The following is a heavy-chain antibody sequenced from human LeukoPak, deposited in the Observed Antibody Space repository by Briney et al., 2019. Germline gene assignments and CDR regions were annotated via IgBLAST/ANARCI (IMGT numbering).Heavy chain of an antibody. Sequence: PGGSLRLSCVASGFTFNTYSLNWFRQAPGKGLEWISYISSSSATIYYADSVKGRFTISRDNAKNSLYLQMNSLRVEDTAVYYCARGRDLFDSWGQGTLVIVSS. CDR1: GFTFNTYS. J-gene: IGHJ4*02. CDR3: ARGRDLFDS. CDR2: ISSSSATI. V-gene: IGHV3-48*04.